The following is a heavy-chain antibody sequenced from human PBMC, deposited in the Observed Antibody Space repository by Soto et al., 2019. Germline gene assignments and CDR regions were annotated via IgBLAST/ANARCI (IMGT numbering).Heavy chain of an antibody. V-gene: IGHV3-30*18. D-gene: IGHD1-26*01. Sequence: QVQLVESGGGVVQPGRSLRLSGAASGFTFSRYGMHWVRQAPGKGLEWVARISHDGNNRFYADSVKGRFTISRDNSKDTLYLQVNSLRPEDTAVFYCAKEEYRGSSFDHWGQGALVTVSS. CDR1: GFTFSRYG. J-gene: IGHJ4*02. CDR3: AKEEYRGSSFDH. CDR2: ISHDGNNR.